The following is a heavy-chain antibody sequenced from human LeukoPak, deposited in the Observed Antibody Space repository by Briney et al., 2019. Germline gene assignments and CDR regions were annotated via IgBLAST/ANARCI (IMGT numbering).Heavy chain of an antibody. Sequence: PGRSLRLSCAASGFTFSSYAMHWVRQAPGKGLEWVAVISYDGSNKYYADSVKGRFTISRDNSKNTLYLQMNSLRAEDTAVYYRAAARYGWYFDLWGRGTLVTVSS. V-gene: IGHV3-30-3*01. J-gene: IGHJ2*01. CDR3: AAARYGWYFDL. D-gene: IGHD1-1*01. CDR2: ISYDGSNK. CDR1: GFTFSSYA.